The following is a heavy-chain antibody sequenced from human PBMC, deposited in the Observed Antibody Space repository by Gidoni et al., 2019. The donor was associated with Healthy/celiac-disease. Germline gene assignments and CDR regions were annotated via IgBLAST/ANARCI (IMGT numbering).Heavy chain of an antibody. CDR2: ISYDGSNQ. V-gene: IGHV3-30*04. D-gene: IGHD3-10*01. J-gene: IGHJ4*02. CDR1: CFTFRSNA. CDR3: ARDGGYYGSGSYSSYFDY. Sequence: QVQLVESGGGVVQPGRSLRLSCAASCFTFRSNAMHWVRQAPGKGLEWVSDISYDGSNQYYADSVKGRFTISRDNSKKTLYLQMNSLRPEDTAVYYCARDGGYYGSGSYSSYFDYWGQGTLVTVSS.